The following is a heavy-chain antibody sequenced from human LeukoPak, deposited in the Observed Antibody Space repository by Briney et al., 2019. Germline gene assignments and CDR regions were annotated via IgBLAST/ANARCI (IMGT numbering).Heavy chain of an antibody. Sequence: SETLSLTCTVSGGSFSGFFRSWIRQPPGKGLEWIGYIFGTGSTSYNPSLKGRVSISLDTSKNQFFLKLGSVTAADTAVYYCARTNAFDIRGQGTLVTVAS. V-gene: IGHV4-59*01. CDR2: IFGTGST. CDR3: ARTNAFDI. J-gene: IGHJ3*02. CDR1: GGSFSGFF.